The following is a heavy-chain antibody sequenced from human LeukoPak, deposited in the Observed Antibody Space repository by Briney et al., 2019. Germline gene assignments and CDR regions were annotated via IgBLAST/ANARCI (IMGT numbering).Heavy chain of an antibody. J-gene: IGHJ3*02. CDR1: GGSFSGYY. CDR2: INHSGST. D-gene: IGHD2-21*01. V-gene: IGHV4-34*01. Sequence: SETLSLTCAVYGGSFSGYYWSWIRQPPGKGLEWIGEINHSGSTNYNPSLKSRVTISVDTSKNQFSLKLSSVTAADTAVYYCARAGVVVAGAFDIWGQGTMVTVSS. CDR3: ARAGVVVAGAFDI.